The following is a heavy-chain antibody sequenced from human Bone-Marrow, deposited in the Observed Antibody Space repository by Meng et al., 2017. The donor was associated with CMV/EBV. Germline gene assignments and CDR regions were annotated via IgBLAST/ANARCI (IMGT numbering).Heavy chain of an antibody. J-gene: IGHJ6*02. CDR3: AREGRYCSGGSYYSGGYNYYGMDV. V-gene: IGHV1-69*05. Sequence: SVKVSCKASGGTFSSYAISWVRQAPGQGLEWMGGIIPIFGTANYAQKFQGRVTITTDESTSTAYMELSRLRSDDTAVYYCAREGRYCSGGSYYSGGYNYYGMDVWGQGTTVSVSS. D-gene: IGHD2-15*01. CDR2: IIPIFGTA. CDR1: GGTFSSYA.